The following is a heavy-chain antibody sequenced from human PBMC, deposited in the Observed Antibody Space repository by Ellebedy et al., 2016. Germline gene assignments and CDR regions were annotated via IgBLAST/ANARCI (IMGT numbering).Heavy chain of an antibody. D-gene: IGHD3-22*01. J-gene: IGHJ5*02. V-gene: IGHV4-59*08. Sequence: SETLSLTCTVSGGSISSYYWSWIRQPPGKGLEWIGYIYYSGSTNYNPSLKSRVTISVDTSKNQFSLKLSSVTAADTAVYYCARHVDYYDSSGYFRFSWFDPWGQGTLATVSS. CDR2: IYYSGST. CDR1: GGSISSYY. CDR3: ARHVDYYDSSGYFRFSWFDP.